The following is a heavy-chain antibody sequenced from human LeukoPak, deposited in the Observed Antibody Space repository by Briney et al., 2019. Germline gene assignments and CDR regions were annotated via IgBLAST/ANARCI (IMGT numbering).Heavy chain of an antibody. V-gene: IGHV1-24*01. CDR3: ATDSVGRWVTMIDRGAFDI. Sequence: ASVKVSCKVSGYTLTELSMHWVRQAPGKGLEWMGGFDPEDGETIYAQKFQGRVTMTEDTSTDTAYMELSSLRSEDTAVYYCATDSVGRWVTMIDRGAFDIWGQGTMVTVSS. CDR2: FDPEDGET. J-gene: IGHJ3*02. D-gene: IGHD3-22*01. CDR1: GYTLTELS.